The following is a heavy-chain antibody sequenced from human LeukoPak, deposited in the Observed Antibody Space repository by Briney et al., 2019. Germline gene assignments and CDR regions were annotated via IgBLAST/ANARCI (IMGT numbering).Heavy chain of an antibody. CDR3: ARASEMATIPFDY. CDR2: INHSGST. J-gene: IGHJ4*02. CDR1: GGSFSGYY. D-gene: IGHD5-24*01. V-gene: IGHV4-34*01. Sequence: PSETLSLTCAVYGGSFSGYYWSWIRQPPGKGLEWIGEINHSGSTNYNPSLKSRATISVDTSKNQFSLKLSSVTAADTAVYYCARASEMATIPFDYWGQGTLVTVSS.